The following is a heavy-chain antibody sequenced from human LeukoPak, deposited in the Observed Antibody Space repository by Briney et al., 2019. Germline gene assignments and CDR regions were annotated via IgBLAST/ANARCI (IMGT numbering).Heavy chain of an antibody. CDR3: ARESRYDSSGYYDFDY. J-gene: IGHJ4*02. V-gene: IGHV4-38-2*02. D-gene: IGHD3-22*01. Sequence: PSETLSLTCTVSGYSISSGYYWGWIRQPPGKGLEWIGSIYHSGSTYYNPSLKSRVTISVDTSKNQFSLELSSVTAADTAVYYCARESRYDSSGYYDFDYWGQGTLVTVSS. CDR2: IYHSGST. CDR1: GYSISSGYY.